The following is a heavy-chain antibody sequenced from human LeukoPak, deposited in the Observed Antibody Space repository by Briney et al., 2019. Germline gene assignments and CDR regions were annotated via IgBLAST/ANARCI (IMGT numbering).Heavy chain of an antibody. CDR1: GFTFDDYA. CDR3: ARGLPGHTSSMGY. D-gene: IGHD6-6*01. J-gene: IGHJ4*02. V-gene: IGHV3-43D*03. CDR2: ISWDGGST. Sequence: PGGSLRLSCAASGFTFDDYAMHWVRQAPGKGLEWVSLISWDGGSTYYADSVKGRFTISRDNAKNTLYLQMNSLRAEDTAVYYCARGLPGHTSSMGYWGQGILVTVSS.